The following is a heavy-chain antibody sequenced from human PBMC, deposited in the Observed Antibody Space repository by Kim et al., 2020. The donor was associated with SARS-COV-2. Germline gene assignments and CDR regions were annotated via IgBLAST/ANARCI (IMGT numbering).Heavy chain of an antibody. J-gene: IGHJ4*02. CDR1: GGSISSYY. Sequence: SETLSLTCTVSGGSISSYYWSWIRQPPGKGLEWIGDIYDSGSTNYNPSVNSRVTISADTSMNQFSLKLSSVTAADTAVYYCARGAQYYYGSGSLFDYWGQGNLVTVS. D-gene: IGHD3-10*01. V-gene: IGHV4-59*01. CDR2: IYDSGST. CDR3: ARGAQYYYGSGSLFDY.